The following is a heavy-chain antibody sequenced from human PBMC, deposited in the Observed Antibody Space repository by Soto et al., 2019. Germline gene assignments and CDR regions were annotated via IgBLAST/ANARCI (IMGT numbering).Heavy chain of an antibody. J-gene: IGHJ6*02. CDR1: GYTFTSYA. CDR2: INAGNGNT. V-gene: IGHV1-3*01. CDR3: ARDSGGMDV. Sequence: QVQLVQSGAEVKKPGASVKISCKTSGYTFTSYALHWVRQAPGQRLEWMGWINAGNGNTKYSQKFQGRVIINRDTSANTAYMELRSLRSEDTAVYYCARDSGGMDVWGQGTTVTVSS.